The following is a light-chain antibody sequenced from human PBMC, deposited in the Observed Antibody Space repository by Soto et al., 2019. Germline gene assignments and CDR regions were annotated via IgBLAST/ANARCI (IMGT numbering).Light chain of an antibody. CDR3: QQYYSYPPT. Sequence: VVLPQSPGTLSLSPGERATLSCMASQSVSNNYLAWYQQKPGQAPRLLIYGASNRATGIPDRFSGSGSGTDFTLTISCLQSEDFATYYCQQYYSYPPTFGQGTKVDIK. CDR2: GAS. J-gene: IGKJ1*01. V-gene: IGKV3-20*01. CDR1: QSVSNNY.